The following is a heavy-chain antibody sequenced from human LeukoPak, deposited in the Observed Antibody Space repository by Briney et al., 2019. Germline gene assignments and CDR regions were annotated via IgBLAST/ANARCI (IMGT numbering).Heavy chain of an antibody. CDR3: AKGDYDFWSGYLYY. V-gene: IGHV3-30*02. Sequence: GGSLRLSCAASGFTFSSYGMHWVRQAPGKGLEWVAFIRYDGSNKYYADSVKGRFTISRDNSKNTLYLQMNSLRAEDTAVYYCAKGDYDFWSGYLYYWGQGTLVTVSS. CDR2: IRYDGSNK. D-gene: IGHD3-3*01. J-gene: IGHJ4*02. CDR1: GFTFSSYG.